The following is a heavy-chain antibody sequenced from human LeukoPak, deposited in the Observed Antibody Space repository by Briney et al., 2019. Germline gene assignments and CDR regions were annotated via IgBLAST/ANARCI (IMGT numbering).Heavy chain of an antibody. CDR1: GFTLSSYS. J-gene: IGHJ2*01. D-gene: IGHD1-20*01. CDR3: ASPPPFRYNWNYRYFDL. V-gene: IGHV3-21*01. CDR2: ISSSSSYI. Sequence: GGSLRLSCAASGFTLSSYSMNWVRQAPGKGLEWVSSISSSSSYIYYADSVKGRFAISRDNAKNSLYLQMNSLRAEDTAVYYCASPPPFRYNWNYRYFDLWGRGTLVTVSS.